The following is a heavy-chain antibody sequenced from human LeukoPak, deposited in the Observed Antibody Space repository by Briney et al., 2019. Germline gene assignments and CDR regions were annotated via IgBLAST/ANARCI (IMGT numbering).Heavy chain of an antibody. CDR1: GGSISSYS. J-gene: IGHJ2*01. CDR2: ISYSGIT. Sequence: SETLSLTCTVSGGSISSYSWSWIRQPPGKGLEWIGYISYSGITNYNPSLKSRVTISVDTSKNQFSLKLSSVTAADTAVYYCAVTYCSSTSCYWYFDLWGRGTLVTVSS. CDR3: AVTYCSSTSCYWYFDL. V-gene: IGHV4-59*01. D-gene: IGHD2-2*01.